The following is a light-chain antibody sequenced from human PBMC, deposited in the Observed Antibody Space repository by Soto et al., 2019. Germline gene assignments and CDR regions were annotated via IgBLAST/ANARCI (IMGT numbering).Light chain of an antibody. Sequence: IQMTQSPSSLSASVGDSVTVTCRASQSINIYLNWYQQKPGKAPTLLIYGASSLQSGVPSRFTGGGSRKNFNLTNSSLQPEDFATTCCQQSYRSPHTFGQGTKLDLK. J-gene: IGKJ2*01. CDR2: GAS. CDR1: QSINIY. V-gene: IGKV1-39*01. CDR3: QQSYRSPHT.